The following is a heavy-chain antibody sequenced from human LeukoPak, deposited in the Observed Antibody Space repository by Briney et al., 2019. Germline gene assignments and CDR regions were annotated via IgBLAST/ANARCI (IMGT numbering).Heavy chain of an antibody. CDR2: ISGSGGTA. J-gene: IGHJ4*02. D-gene: IGHD3-22*01. Sequence: GGSLRLSCAASGFTFSSYSMNWVRQASGKGLEWVSAISGSGGTAYYADSVKGRFTISRDNSKNTLYLQMNSLRAEDTAVYYCAKKGYYDGSGYYMYYFDHWGQGTLVTVSS. V-gene: IGHV3-23*01. CDR3: AKKGYYDGSGYYMYYFDH. CDR1: GFTFSSYS.